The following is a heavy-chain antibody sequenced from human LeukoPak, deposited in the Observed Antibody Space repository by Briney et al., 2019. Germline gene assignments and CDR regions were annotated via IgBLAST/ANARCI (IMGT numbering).Heavy chain of an antibody. CDR2: IYYTGST. V-gene: IGHV4-59*08. Sequence: PSETLSLTCTVSGGSMSTYYWTWIRQPPGKGLEWIGFIYYTGSTNYNPSLKSRVTISVDPPKKQFFLNLSSVTAADTAVYYCARLGGYYDPPGYWGQGTLVTVSS. D-gene: IGHD3-22*01. CDR1: GGSMSTYY. CDR3: ARLGGYYDPPGY. J-gene: IGHJ4*02.